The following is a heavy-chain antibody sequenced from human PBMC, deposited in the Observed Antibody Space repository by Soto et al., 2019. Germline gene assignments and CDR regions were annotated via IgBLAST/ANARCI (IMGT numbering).Heavy chain of an antibody. V-gene: IGHV3-74*01. Sequence: EVQLVESGGGLVQPGGSLRLSCAASGFSFGDYWMHWVRQAPGTGLVWVSRINSDGSSTSYADSVKGRFTISRDNAKNTLYLQMNSLSAEDTAVYYCERAGNDYGDYLLYYWGQGTLVTVSS. CDR2: INSDGSST. CDR1: GFSFGDYW. D-gene: IGHD4-17*01. CDR3: ERAGNDYGDYLLYY. J-gene: IGHJ4*02.